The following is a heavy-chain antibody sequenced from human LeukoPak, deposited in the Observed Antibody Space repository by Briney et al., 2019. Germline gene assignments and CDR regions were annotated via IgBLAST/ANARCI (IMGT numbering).Heavy chain of an antibody. Sequence: ASVKVTCKASGGTFSSYAISWVRQAPGQGLEWMGRIIPILGIANYAQKFQGRVTITADKSTSTAYMELSSLRSEDTAVYYCARVYPAAIPNWFDPWGQGTLVTVSS. CDR2: IIPILGIA. CDR1: GGTFSSYA. J-gene: IGHJ5*02. V-gene: IGHV1-69*04. CDR3: ARVYPAAIPNWFDP. D-gene: IGHD2-2*01.